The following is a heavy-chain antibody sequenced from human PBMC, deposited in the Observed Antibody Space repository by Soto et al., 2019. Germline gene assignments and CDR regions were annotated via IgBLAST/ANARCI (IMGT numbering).Heavy chain of an antibody. Sequence: EVQLVESGGGLVQPGGSLRLSCAASGFTVSSNYMSWVRQAPGKGLEWVSVIYSGGSTYYADSVKGRFTISRDNSENTLYLQMTSLRAEDTAVYYCARYPQYDAFDIWGQGTMVTVSS. J-gene: IGHJ3*02. CDR3: ARYPQYDAFDI. CDR2: IYSGGST. V-gene: IGHV3-66*01. CDR1: GFTVSSNY.